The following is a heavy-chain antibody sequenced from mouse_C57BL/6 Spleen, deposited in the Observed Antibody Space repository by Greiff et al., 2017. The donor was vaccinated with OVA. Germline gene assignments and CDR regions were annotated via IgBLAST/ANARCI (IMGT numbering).Heavy chain of an antibody. D-gene: IGHD4-1*01. J-gene: IGHJ4*01. CDR2: ISYDGSN. V-gene: IGHV3-6*01. CDR1: GYSITSGYY. CDR3: ASTGSAMDY. Sequence: EVQLQESGPGLVKPSQSLSLTCSVTGYSITSGYYWNWIRQFPGNKLEWMGYISYDGSNNYNPSLKNRISITRDTSKNQFFLKLNSVTTEDTATYYCASTGSAMDYWGQGTSGTVSS.